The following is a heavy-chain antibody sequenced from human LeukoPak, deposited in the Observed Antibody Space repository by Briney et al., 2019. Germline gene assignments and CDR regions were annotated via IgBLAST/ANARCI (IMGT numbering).Heavy chain of an antibody. CDR2: ISDTGKT. J-gene: IGHJ5*02. Sequence: SETLSPTCTVPGGSISSYYCDWLRQSPGKGMEWIGYISDTGKTDSNPSLKSRVSISLDMSKKQFSLRLRSVTAADSAVYYCATGYYEPFATWGPGILVTVSS. V-gene: IGHV4-59*01. CDR3: ATGYYEPFAT. CDR1: GGSISSYY. D-gene: IGHD2/OR15-2a*01.